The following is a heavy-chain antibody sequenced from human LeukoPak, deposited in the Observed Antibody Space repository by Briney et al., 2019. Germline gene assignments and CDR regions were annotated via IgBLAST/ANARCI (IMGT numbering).Heavy chain of an antibody. CDR1: GFTFGDHY. CDR2: TRNKANRSTS. D-gene: IGHD2-21*01. Sequence: PGGSLRLSCAASGFTFGDHYMDWVRQAPGKGLEWVGRTRNKANRSTSEYAASVKGRFTNSRDASNSSLYLQMNSLKTDDTAVYYCSRGVCGGDCYYYYYYYYMDVWGKGTTVTVS. CDR3: SRGVCGGDCYYYYYYYYMDV. V-gene: IGHV3-72*01. J-gene: IGHJ6*03.